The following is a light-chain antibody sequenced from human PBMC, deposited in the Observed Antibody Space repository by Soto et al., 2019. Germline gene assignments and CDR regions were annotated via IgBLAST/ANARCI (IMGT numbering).Light chain of an antibody. CDR1: QDISNY. J-gene: IGKJ4*01. CDR2: DAS. V-gene: IGKV1-33*01. Sequence: DIQMTQSPSSLSASVGDRVTITCQASQDISNYLNWYQQKPGKAPKLLIFDASNVETGVPSRFSGSGSRTDFTFTIHSLQPEDAATYYCQQYEDLPLTFGGRDQGRDQT. CDR3: QQYEDLPLT.